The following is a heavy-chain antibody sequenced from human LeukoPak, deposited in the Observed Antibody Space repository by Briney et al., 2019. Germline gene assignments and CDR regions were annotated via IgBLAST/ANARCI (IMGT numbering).Heavy chain of an antibody. J-gene: IGHJ4*03. Sequence: GGSLRLSCAASGFTFSSYAMHWARQAPGKGLEWVAVISYDGSNKYYADSVKGRFTISRDNSKNTLYLQMNSLRAEDTAVYYCARDPFITGTPGYFDYWGQGTLVTVSS. V-gene: IGHV3-30*01. CDR2: ISYDGSNK. CDR1: GFTFSSYA. CDR3: ARDPFITGTPGYFDY. D-gene: IGHD1-20*01.